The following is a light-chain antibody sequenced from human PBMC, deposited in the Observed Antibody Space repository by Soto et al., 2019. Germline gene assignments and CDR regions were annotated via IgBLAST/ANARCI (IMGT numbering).Light chain of an antibody. J-gene: IGKJ1*01. Sequence: EIVFTQSPSTLSLSPRERPTLSCRASQSVSSSLAWYQQKPGQAPRLLIYDASNRATGIPARFSGSGSGTDFTLTISSLEPEDFAVYYCQQRSNWPTIGQGTKVDIK. CDR1: QSVSSS. V-gene: IGKV3-11*01. CDR2: DAS. CDR3: QQRSNWPT.